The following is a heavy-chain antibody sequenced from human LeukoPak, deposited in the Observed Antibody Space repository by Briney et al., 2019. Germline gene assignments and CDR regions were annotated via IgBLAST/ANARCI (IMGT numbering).Heavy chain of an antibody. CDR3: ARGSVGSGWIFDY. V-gene: IGHV6-1*01. CDR1: GDSVSSNSGA. D-gene: IGHD6-19*01. J-gene: IGHJ4*02. CDR2: TYYRSKWYN. Sequence: SQTLSLTCAISGDSVSSNSGAWNWIRQSPSRGLEWLGRTYYRSKWYNDYAVSVKSRITINPDTSKNQFSLQLNSVTPEDTAVYYCARGSVGSGWIFDYWGQGTLVAVSS.